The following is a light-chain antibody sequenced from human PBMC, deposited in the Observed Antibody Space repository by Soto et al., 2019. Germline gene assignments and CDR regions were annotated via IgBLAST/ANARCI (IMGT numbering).Light chain of an antibody. CDR1: QSVGSS. J-gene: IGKJ2*02. CDR2: GAS. V-gene: IGKV3-15*01. Sequence: DIVMTQSPAALSVSPGERATLSCRASQSVGSSVAWYQQKPGQAPRFLMYGASTRAAGVPARFSGSGSGTEFSLTVSSLQSEDFAVYYCQHYNTWPPGTFGQGTKLEIK. CDR3: QHYNTWPPGT.